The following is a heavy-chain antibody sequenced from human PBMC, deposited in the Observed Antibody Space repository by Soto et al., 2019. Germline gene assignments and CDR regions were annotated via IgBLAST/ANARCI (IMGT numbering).Heavy chain of an antibody. CDR1: GGSISSGGYS. Sequence: QLQLQESGSGLVKPSQTLSLTCAVSGGSISSGGYSWSWTRQPPGKGLEWIGYIYHSGSTYYNPSLKSRVTISVDRSKNQFSLKLSSVTDADTAVYYYARGYYDFWSGAPSGFDYWGQGTLVTVSS. J-gene: IGHJ4*02. V-gene: IGHV4-30-2*01. CDR3: ARGYYDFWSGAPSGFDY. CDR2: IYHSGST. D-gene: IGHD3-3*01.